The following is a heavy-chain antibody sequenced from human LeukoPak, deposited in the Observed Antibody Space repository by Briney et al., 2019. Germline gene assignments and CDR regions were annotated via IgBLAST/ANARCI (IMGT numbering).Heavy chain of an antibody. CDR3: ARGYTPDAFDI. Sequence: GGCLRLSCAASGFTFDDYGMSRCGQAPGKGPEWVSGINWNGGSTGYADSVKGRFTISRDNAKNSLYLQMNSLRAEDTALYHCARGYTPDAFDIWGQGTMVTVSS. D-gene: IGHD1-1*01. J-gene: IGHJ3*02. CDR1: GFTFDDYG. V-gene: IGHV3-20*01. CDR2: INWNGGST.